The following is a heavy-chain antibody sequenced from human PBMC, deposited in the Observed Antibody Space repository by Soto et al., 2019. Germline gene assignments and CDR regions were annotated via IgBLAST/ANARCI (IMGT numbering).Heavy chain of an antibody. CDR1: RVAFSKFI. J-gene: IGHJ6*02. CDR3: AKVRYSSPMGYYYGMDV. CDR2: IIPIFGTA. D-gene: IGHD6-19*01. Sequence: QAQLEQSGGEVKKPGSSVKVSCKASRVAFSKFIVTLVRQAPGLGLEWVGGIIPIFGTANYAQKFQGRVTITADESTSTSYMEVNNLRSEDTAVYYCAKVRYSSPMGYYYGMDVLGQGTTVTVAS. V-gene: IGHV1-69*01.